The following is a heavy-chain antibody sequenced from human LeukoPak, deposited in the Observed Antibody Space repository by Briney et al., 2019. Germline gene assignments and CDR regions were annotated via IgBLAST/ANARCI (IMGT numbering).Heavy chain of an antibody. CDR1: GGSISSSSYY. Sequence: SETLSLTCTVSGGSISSSSYYWGWIRQPPGKGLEWNGSIYYNGSTYYNPSLKSRVTISVDTSKNQFSLKLSSVTAADTAVYYCARGQRWRYCSSTSCFRMENDYWGQGTLVTVSS. V-gene: IGHV4-39*01. D-gene: IGHD2-2*01. J-gene: IGHJ4*02. CDR2: IYYNGST. CDR3: ARGQRWRYCSSTSCFRMENDY.